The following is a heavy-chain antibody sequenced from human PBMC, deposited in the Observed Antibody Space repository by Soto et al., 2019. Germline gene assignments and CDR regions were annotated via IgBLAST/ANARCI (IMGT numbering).Heavy chain of an antibody. CDR3: ARDFGQLMVNYYYGMDV. CDR2: ISSSGSTI. CDR1: GFTFSDYY. J-gene: IGHJ6*02. D-gene: IGHD3-10*01. V-gene: IGHV3-11*01. Sequence: GGSLRLSCAASGFTFSDYYMSWIRQAPGKGLEWVSYISSSGSTIYYADSVKGRFTISRDNAKNSLYLQMNSLRAEDTAVYYCARDFGQLMVNYYYGMDVWGQGTTVTVS.